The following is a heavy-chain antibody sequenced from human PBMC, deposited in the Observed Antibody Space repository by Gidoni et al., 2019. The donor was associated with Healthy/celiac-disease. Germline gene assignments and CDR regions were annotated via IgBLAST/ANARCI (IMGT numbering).Heavy chain of an antibody. V-gene: IGHV3-23*01. Sequence: EVQLLESGGGLVQPGGSLRLSCAASGFTFSSYAMSWVRQAPGKGLEWVSAISGSGGSTYYADSVKGRFTISRDNSKNTLYLQMNSLRAEDTAVYYCAKDKNLYYYDSSGYYRPPTPTDAFDIWGQGTMVTVSS. CDR2: ISGSGGST. CDR1: GFTFSSYA. D-gene: IGHD3-22*01. J-gene: IGHJ3*02. CDR3: AKDKNLYYYDSSGYYRPPTPTDAFDI.